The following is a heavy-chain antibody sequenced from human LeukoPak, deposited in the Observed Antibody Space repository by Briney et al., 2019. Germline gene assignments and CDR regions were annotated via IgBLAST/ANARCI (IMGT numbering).Heavy chain of an antibody. V-gene: IGHV3-49*04. CDR3: TRAGYCSSTSCYIGGNY. D-gene: IGHD2-2*02. J-gene: IGHJ4*02. CDR2: IRSKAYGGTT. CDR1: GFTFGDYA. Sequence: GGSLRLSCTASGFTFGDYAMSWVRQAPGKGLEWVGFIRSKAYGGTTEYAASVKGRFTISRDDSKSIAYLQMNSLKTEDTAVYYCTRAGYCSSTSCYIGGNYWGQGTLVTVSS.